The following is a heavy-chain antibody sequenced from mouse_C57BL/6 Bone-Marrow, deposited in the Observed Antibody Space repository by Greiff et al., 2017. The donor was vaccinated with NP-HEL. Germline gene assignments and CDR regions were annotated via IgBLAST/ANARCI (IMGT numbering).Heavy chain of an antibody. CDR1: GYTFTSYG. J-gene: IGHJ1*03. CDR3: ARSDYYGSSPHWYFDV. CDR2: IYPRSGNT. D-gene: IGHD1-1*01. V-gene: IGHV1-81*01. Sequence: QVQLQQSGAELARPGASVKLSCKASGYTFTSYGISWVKQRTGQGLEWIGEIYPRSGNTYYNEKFKGKATLTADKSSSTAYMELRSLTSEDSAVYFCARSDYYGSSPHWYFDVWGTGTTVTVSS.